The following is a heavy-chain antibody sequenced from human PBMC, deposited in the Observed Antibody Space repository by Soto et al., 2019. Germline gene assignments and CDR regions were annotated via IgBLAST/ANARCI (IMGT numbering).Heavy chain of an antibody. CDR3: AAGGGLPRYY. Sequence: QLQLQESGSGLVKPSQTLSLTCAVSGGSISSGGYSWSWIRQPPGKGLEWIGYIYHSGSTYYNPSLTSRVTISADTSKNQFSLELSSVTAADTAVYYCAAGGGLPRYYWGQGTLVTVSS. J-gene: IGHJ4*02. V-gene: IGHV4-30-2*01. D-gene: IGHD5-12*01. CDR1: GGSISSGGYS. CDR2: IYHSGST.